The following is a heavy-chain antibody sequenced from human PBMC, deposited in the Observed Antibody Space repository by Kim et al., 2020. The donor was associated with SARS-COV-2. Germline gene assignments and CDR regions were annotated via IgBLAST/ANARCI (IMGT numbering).Heavy chain of an antibody. CDR3: AKATRITMVRGVIRY. Sequence: GGSLRLSCAASGFTFSSYAMSWVRQAPGKGLEWVSAISGSGGSTYYADSMKGRFTISRDNSKNTLYLQMNRLRAEDTAVYYCAKATRITMVRGVIRYWGQGTLVTVSS. D-gene: IGHD3-10*01. CDR2: ISGSGGST. V-gene: IGHV3-23*01. J-gene: IGHJ4*02. CDR1: GFTFSSYA.